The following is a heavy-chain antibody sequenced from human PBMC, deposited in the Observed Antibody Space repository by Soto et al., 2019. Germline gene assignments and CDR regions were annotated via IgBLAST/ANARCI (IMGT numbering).Heavy chain of an antibody. CDR2: INPGGVST. Sequence: ASVKVSCKASGYTFSSYYIHWVRQAPGQGFEWMGMINPGGVSTTHGQKFQGRVTITADESTSTAYMELSSLRSEDTAVYYWASGYSSGWSNFDYWGQGTLVTVSS. D-gene: IGHD6-19*01. CDR1: GYTFSSYY. CDR3: ASGYSSGWSNFDY. V-gene: IGHV1-46*01. J-gene: IGHJ4*02.